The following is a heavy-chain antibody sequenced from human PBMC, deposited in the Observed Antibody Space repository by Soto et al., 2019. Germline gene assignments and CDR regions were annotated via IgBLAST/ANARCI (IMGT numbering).Heavy chain of an antibody. D-gene: IGHD3-9*01. V-gene: IGHV4-61*01. J-gene: IGHJ6*02. CDR1: GGSVSSGSYY. CDR2: IYYSGST. CDR3: ASGILTGYYGLGYYYYGMDV. Sequence: SETLSLTCTVSGGSVSSGSYYWSWIRQPPGKGLEWIGYIYYSGSTNYNPSLKSRVTISVDTSKNQFSLKLSSVTAADTAVYYCASGILTGYYGLGYYYYGMDVWGQGTTVTVS.